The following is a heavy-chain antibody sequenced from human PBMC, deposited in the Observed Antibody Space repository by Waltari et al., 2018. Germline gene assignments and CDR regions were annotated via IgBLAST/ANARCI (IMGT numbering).Heavy chain of an antibody. CDR3: ARGAPSRKYSGPVRYYYYMDV. J-gene: IGHJ6*03. CDR2: IYTSGST. Sequence: QVQLQESGPGLVKPSETLSLTCTVSGGSISSYYWSWIRQPPGKGLEWIGYIYTSGSTNNNPSLKSRVTISVDTAKNQFSLKLSSVTAADTAVYYCARGAPSRKYSGPVRYYYYMDVWGKGTTVTVSS. V-gene: IGHV4-4*09. CDR1: GGSISSYY. D-gene: IGHD1-26*01.